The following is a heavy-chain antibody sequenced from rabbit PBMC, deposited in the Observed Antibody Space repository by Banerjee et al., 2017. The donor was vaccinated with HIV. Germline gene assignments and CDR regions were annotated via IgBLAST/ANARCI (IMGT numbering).Heavy chain of an antibody. CDR2: IYTGSSGST. D-gene: IGHD6-1*01. J-gene: IGHJ4*01. Sequence: QSLEESGGGLVQPEGSLTLTCTASGFSFSSSYYMCWVRQAPGKGLEWIGCIYTGSSGSTYYASWAKGRFTISKTSSTTVTLQMTSLTAADTATYFCARSGYLGYAYATPNFNLWGPGTLVTVS. CDR3: ARSGYLGYAYATPNFNL. CDR1: GFSFSSSYY. V-gene: IGHV1S40*01.